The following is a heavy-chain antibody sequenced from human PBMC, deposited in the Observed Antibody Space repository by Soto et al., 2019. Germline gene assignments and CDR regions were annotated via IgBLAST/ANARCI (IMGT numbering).Heavy chain of an antibody. CDR3: ARAYSSSWRWFDP. CDR2: IYYSGST. D-gene: IGHD6-13*01. Sequence: PSETLSLTCTVSGGSISSYYWSWIRQPPGKGLEWIGYIYYSGSTNYNPSLKSRVTISVDTSKNQFSLKLSSVTAADTAVYYCARAYSSSWRWFDPWGQGTLVTVSS. J-gene: IGHJ5*02. CDR1: GGSISSYY. V-gene: IGHV4-59*01.